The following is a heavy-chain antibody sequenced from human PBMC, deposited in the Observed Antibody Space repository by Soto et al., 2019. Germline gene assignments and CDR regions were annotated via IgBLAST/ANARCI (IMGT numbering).Heavy chain of an antibody. V-gene: IGHV3-33*01. CDR2: IWYDGSNK. D-gene: IGHD1-26*01. CDR1: GFTFSSYG. J-gene: IGHJ3*02. CDR3: ARAGSYYPYDAFDI. Sequence: QVQLVESGGGVVQPGRSLRLSCAASGFTFSSYGMHWVRQAPGKGLEWVAVIWYDGSNKYYADSVKGRFTISRDNSKNTLYLQMNSLRAEDTAVYYCARAGSYYPYDAFDIWGQGTMVTVSS.